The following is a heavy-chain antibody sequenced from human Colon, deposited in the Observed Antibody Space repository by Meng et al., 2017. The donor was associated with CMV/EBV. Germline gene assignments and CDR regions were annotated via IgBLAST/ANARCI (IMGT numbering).Heavy chain of an antibody. Sequence: QEPVVQCGARDKTPLARVYVSCTASGSTFTGYFMSWVRPAPGQGLEWMGSINPNSGGTNYAQKFQGRVTMTRDTSINTAYMELSRLRSDDTAVYYCATVSGGDFDYWGQGTLVTVSS. D-gene: IGHD1-26*01. CDR1: GSTFTGYF. CDR3: ATVSGGDFDY. V-gene: IGHV1-2*02. CDR2: INPNSGGT. J-gene: IGHJ4*02.